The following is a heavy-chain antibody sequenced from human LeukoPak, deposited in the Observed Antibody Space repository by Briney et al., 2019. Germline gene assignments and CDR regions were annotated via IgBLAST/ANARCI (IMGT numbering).Heavy chain of an antibody. Sequence: SETLSLTCAVSGYSISSGYYWGWSRQPPGKGLEGIGSIYHSGSTYYNPSLKSRVTISVDTSKNQFSLKLSSVTAADTAVYYCARGLYSGSFVNYFDYWGQGTLVTVSS. D-gene: IGHD1-26*01. CDR2: IYHSGST. V-gene: IGHV4-38-2*01. J-gene: IGHJ4*02. CDR3: ARGLYSGSFVNYFDY. CDR1: GYSISSGYY.